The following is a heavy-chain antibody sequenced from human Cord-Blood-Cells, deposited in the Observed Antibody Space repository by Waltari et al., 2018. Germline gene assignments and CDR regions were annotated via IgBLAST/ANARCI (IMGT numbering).Heavy chain of an antibody. CDR3: ARAGGYSYGHYYYYGMDV. Sequence: QVQLVQSGAEVKKPGSSVKVSCKATGGTFTSYAISWVRQAPDQGLEWMGGIIPIFGTANYAQKFQGRVTITADESTSTAYMELSSLRSEDTAVYYCARAGGYSYGHYYYYGMDVWGQGTTVTVSS. CDR2: IIPIFGTA. CDR1: GGTFTSYA. J-gene: IGHJ6*02. D-gene: IGHD5-18*01. V-gene: IGHV1-69*12.